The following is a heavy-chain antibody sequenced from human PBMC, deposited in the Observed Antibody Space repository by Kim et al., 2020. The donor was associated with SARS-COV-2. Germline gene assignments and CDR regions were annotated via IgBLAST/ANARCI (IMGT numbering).Heavy chain of an antibody. CDR2: INHSGST. D-gene: IGHD5-12*01. J-gene: IGHJ6*02. V-gene: IGHV4-34*01. CDR1: GGSFSGYY. CDR3: ARGGVEWLRGRNYYYGMDV. Sequence: SETLSLTCAVYGGSFSGYYWSWIRQPPGKGLEWIGEINHSGSTNYNPSLKSRVTISVDTSKNQFSLKLSSVTAADTAVYYCARGGVEWLRGRNYYYGMDVWGQGTTVTVSS.